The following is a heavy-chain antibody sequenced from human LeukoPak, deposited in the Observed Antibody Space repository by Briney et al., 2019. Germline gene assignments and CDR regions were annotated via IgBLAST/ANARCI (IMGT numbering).Heavy chain of an antibody. CDR1: GYTFTSYG. Sequence: ASVKVSCKASGYTFTSYGINWVRQAPGQGLEWMGWISAYNGNTNYAQKLQGRVTMTTDTSTSTAYMELRSLRSDDTAVYYCARVSRITMVRGSWLMDVWGKGTTVTISS. V-gene: IGHV1-18*01. D-gene: IGHD3-10*01. CDR2: ISAYNGNT. CDR3: ARVSRITMVRGSWLMDV. J-gene: IGHJ6*04.